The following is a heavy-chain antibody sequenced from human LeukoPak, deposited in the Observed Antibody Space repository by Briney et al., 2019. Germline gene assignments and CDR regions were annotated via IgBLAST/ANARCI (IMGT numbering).Heavy chain of an antibody. Sequence: SETLSLTCAVYGGSFSGYYWSWIRQPPGKGLEWIGYIYYSGSTNYNPSLKSRVTISVDTSKNQFSLKLSSVTAADTAVYYCARVGGYSYGSDYWGQGTLVTVSS. CDR2: IYYSGST. CDR3: ARVGGYSYGSDY. D-gene: IGHD5-18*01. CDR1: GGSFSGYY. V-gene: IGHV4-59*01. J-gene: IGHJ4*02.